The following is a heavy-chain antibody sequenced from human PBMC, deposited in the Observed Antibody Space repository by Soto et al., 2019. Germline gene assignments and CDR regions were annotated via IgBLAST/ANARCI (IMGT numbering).Heavy chain of an antibody. Sequence: EVQLVESGGGLVKPGGSLRLSCAASGFTFSSYSMNWVRQAPGKGLEWVSSISSSSSYIYYADSVKGRFTISRDNAKNSLCLQMNSLGAEDTAVYYCARGYDSSGYLFDFWGQGTLVTVSS. CDR2: ISSSSSYI. J-gene: IGHJ4*02. V-gene: IGHV3-21*01. D-gene: IGHD3-22*01. CDR1: GFTFSSYS. CDR3: ARGYDSSGYLFDF.